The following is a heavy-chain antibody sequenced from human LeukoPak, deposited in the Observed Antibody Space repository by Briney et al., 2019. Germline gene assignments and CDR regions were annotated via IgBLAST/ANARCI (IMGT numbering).Heavy chain of an antibody. V-gene: IGHV5-51*01. CDR3: ARHIGLTTRYFDY. D-gene: IGHD4/OR15-4a*01. Sequence: GESLKISCXGSGYRFNIYWIGWVRQMPGKGLEWMGMIYPDDSDTRYSPSFQGHVTISADKSSSTAYLQWTNLKASDTAIYYCARHIGLTTRYFDYWGQGTLVTVSS. CDR1: GYRFNIYW. J-gene: IGHJ4*02. CDR2: IYPDDSDT.